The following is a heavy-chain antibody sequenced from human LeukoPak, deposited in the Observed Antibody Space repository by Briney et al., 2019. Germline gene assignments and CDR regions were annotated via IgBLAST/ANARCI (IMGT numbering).Heavy chain of an antibody. V-gene: IGHV4-59*01. J-gene: IGHJ4*02. CDR1: GGSISSDY. CDR3: AREGYSSGYYYFDQ. D-gene: IGHD3-22*01. CDR2: IYYSGTT. Sequence: SETLSLTCSVSGGSISSDYWSWIRQPPGKGLEWIGYIYYSGTTNYNPSLKSRVTISVDTSKNRFSLKLSSVTAADTAVYYCAREGYSSGYYYFDQWGQGTLDTVSS.